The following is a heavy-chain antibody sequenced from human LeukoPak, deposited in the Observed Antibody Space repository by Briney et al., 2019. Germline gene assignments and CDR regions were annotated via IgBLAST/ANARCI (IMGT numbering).Heavy chain of an antibody. V-gene: IGHV3-30-3*01. Sequence: GRSLTLSCAASGLTFSSYAMHWVRQAPGKGLEWVAVISYDGSNKFYADSVKARFTIPRENSKNTLYLQMNSLGAEDTAVYYCARDAGEKGSLYFQHWGQGTLVTVSS. D-gene: IGHD3-10*01. CDR3: ARDAGEKGSLYFQH. J-gene: IGHJ1*01. CDR1: GLTFSSYA. CDR2: ISYDGSNK.